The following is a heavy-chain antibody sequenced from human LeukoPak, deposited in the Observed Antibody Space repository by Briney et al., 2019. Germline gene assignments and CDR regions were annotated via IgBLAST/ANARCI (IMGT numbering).Heavy chain of an antibody. J-gene: IGHJ5*02. CDR3: ARGPRGRSSSWYGPRFDP. CDR1: GYTFTSYG. CDR2: INPNSGGT. Sequence: ASVKVSCKASGYTFTSYGISWVRQAPGQGLEWMGWINPNSGGTNYAQKFQGRVTMTRDTSISTAYMELSRLRSDDTAVYYCARGPRGRSSSWYGPRFDPWGQGTLVTVSS. D-gene: IGHD6-13*01. V-gene: IGHV1-2*02.